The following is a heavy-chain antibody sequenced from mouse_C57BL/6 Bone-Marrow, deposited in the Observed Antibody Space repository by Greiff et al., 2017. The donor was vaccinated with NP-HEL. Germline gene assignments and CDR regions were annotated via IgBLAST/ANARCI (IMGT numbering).Heavy chain of an antibody. CDR1: GFTFSDYG. CDR2: ISNLAYSI. CDR3: ARKDYDGYLFAY. Sequence: DVMLVESGGGLVQPGGSLKLSCAASGFTFSDYGMAWVRQAPRKGPEWVAFISNLAYSIYYADTVTGRFTISRENAKNTLYLERSSLRSEDTAMYYCARKDYDGYLFAYWGQGTLVTVSA. J-gene: IGHJ3*01. V-gene: IGHV5-15*01. D-gene: IGHD2-3*01.